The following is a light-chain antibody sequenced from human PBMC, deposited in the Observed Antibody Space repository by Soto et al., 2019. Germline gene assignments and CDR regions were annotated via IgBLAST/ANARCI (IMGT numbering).Light chain of an antibody. CDR3: QQYITAPET. J-gene: IGKJ1*01. CDR2: GAS. V-gene: IGKV3-20*01. Sequence: EIVLTQSPGTLSLSPGERATLSCRASQSVSSSYLAWYQQKPGQAPRLLIYGASSRATGTPDRFSGSGSGTDFTLTISRLEPEDFAVYHCQQYITAPETFGQGTKVDIK. CDR1: QSVSSSY.